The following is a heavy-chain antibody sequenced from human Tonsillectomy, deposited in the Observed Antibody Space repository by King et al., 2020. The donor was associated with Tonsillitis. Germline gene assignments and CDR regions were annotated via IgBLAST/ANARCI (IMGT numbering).Heavy chain of an antibody. J-gene: IGHJ4*02. Sequence: VQLVESGGGLVQPGRSLRLSCAASGFTFDDYAMHWVRQAPGKGLEWVSGISWNSGSIGYADSVKGRFTISRDNAKNSLYLQMNSLRAEDTALYYCAKDRDSSGYSCSLDYWGQGTLVTVAS. CDR2: ISWNSGSI. V-gene: IGHV3-9*01. D-gene: IGHD3-22*01. CDR3: AKDRDSSGYSCSLDY. CDR1: GFTFDDYA.